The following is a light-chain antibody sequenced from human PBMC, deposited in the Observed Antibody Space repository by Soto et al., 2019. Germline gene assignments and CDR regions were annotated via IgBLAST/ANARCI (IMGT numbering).Light chain of an antibody. CDR2: QDT. CDR3: RAWDSSTVV. V-gene: IGLV3-1*01. CDR1: KLEDKY. Sequence: SYELTQPPSVSVSPGQTASITCSGDKLEDKYACWYQQRPGQSPVLVIYQDTTRPSGIPERFSGSNSGNTATLTISGTQAMDEADYYCRAWDSSTVVFGGGTKLTVL. J-gene: IGLJ2*01.